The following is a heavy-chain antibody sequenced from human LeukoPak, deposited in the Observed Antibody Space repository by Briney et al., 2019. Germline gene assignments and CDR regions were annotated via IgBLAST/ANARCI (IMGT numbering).Heavy chain of an antibody. D-gene: IGHD3-10*01. Sequence: SETLSLTCTVSGGSISSYYWSWIRQPAGKGLEWIGRIYTSGSTNYNPSLKSRVTMSVDTSKNQFSLKLSSVTAADAAVYYCARDSVSYYYGSGSYYPSYYFDYWGQGTLVTVSS. V-gene: IGHV4-4*07. CDR3: ARDSVSYYYGSGSYYPSYYFDY. J-gene: IGHJ4*02. CDR1: GGSISSYY. CDR2: IYTSGST.